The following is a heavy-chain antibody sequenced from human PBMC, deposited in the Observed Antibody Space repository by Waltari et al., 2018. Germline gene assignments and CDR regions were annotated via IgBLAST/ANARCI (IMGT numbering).Heavy chain of an antibody. V-gene: IGHV4-38-2*02. D-gene: IGHD3-22*01. CDR2: VYRSGST. J-gene: IGHJ6*03. CDR1: GSSISGGHY. Sequence: QVQLQESGPGLVKPSETLSLTCTVSGSSISGGHYWGWIRQPPGKGLEWIGCVYRSGSTYYNPSLMSRVTISVDKSQNQFSLKLTSATAADTAVYYCARLPYKYDIYYRDVWGKGTTVTVSS. CDR3: ARLPYKYDIYYRDV.